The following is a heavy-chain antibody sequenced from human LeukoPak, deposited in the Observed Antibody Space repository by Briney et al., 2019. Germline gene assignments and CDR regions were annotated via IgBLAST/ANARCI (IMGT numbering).Heavy chain of an antibody. J-gene: IGHJ3*01. CDR1: GLTFRNYY. V-gene: IGHV3-7*01. CDR3: ARDEEQLNV. Sequence: GGSLRLSCVASGLTFRNYYMSWVRQAPGKGLEWVVNIKKDGSEKNYADAVKGRFTISRDNAKNTVSLQMNSLRVEDTAVYHCARDEEQLNVWGQGTVVIVSS. CDR2: IKKDGSEK. D-gene: IGHD1-26*01.